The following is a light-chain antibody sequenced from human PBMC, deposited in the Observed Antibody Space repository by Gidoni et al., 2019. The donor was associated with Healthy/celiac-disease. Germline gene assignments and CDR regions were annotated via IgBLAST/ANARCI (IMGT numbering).Light chain of an antibody. J-gene: IGKJ2*01. Sequence: EIVMTQSPATLSVSPGERATLSCRASQSVRSNLAWYQQKPGQAPRLLIYGASTRATGSQARFSGRGSGTEFTLTNSSLQSEDLAVYYCRQYNNGPYTFGQGTKLEIK. CDR1: QSVRSN. V-gene: IGKV3-15*01. CDR2: GAS. CDR3: RQYNNGPYT.